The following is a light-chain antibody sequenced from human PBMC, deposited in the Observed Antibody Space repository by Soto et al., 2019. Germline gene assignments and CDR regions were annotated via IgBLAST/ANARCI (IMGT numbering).Light chain of an antibody. CDR1: QTISSY. CDR3: QQSYSTPLT. J-gene: IGKJ4*01. CDR2: AAS. Sequence: DIQMTQSQSSLSASVGDRVTITCRASQTISSYLNWYQQTPGKAPKLLIYAASSLQSGVPSRFSGSGSGTDFTLTISSLQPADFATYYCQQSYSTPLTFGGGTKVEI. V-gene: IGKV1-39*01.